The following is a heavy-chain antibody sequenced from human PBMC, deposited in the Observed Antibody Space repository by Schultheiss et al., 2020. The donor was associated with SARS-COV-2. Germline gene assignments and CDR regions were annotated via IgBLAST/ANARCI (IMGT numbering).Heavy chain of an antibody. CDR1: GGSITSSNW. Sequence: SETLSLTCAVSGGSITSSNWWSWVRQPPGKGLEWIGEINHSGSTIYNPSLKSRVTISVDTSKNQFSLKLNSVTAADTAVYYCARMKAATADYWGQGTLVTVSS. V-gene: IGHV4-4*02. CDR3: ARMKAATADY. J-gene: IGHJ4*02. CDR2: INHSGST. D-gene: IGHD2-15*01.